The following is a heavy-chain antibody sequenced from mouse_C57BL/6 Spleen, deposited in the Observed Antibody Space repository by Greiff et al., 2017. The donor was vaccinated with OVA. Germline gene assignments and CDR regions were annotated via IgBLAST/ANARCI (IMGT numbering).Heavy chain of an antibody. V-gene: IGHV1-75*01. CDR2: IFPGSGST. CDR3: ARGERATGTSWYFDV. CDR1: GYTFTDYY. D-gene: IGHD4-1*02. J-gene: IGHJ1*03. Sequence: QVQLQQSGPELVKPGASVKISCKASGYTFTDYYINWVKQRPGQGLEWIGWIFPGSGSTYYNEKFKGKATLTVDKSSSTAYMLLSSLTSEDSAVYVCARGERATGTSWYFDVWGTGTTVTVSS.